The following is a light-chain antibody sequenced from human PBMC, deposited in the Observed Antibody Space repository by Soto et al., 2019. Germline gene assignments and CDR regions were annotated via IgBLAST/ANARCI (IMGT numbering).Light chain of an antibody. CDR1: SSDVGDYNY. CDR3: SSYTSSSVYV. CDR2: DVS. Sequence: QSALTQPASVSGSPGQSITISCTGTSSDVGDYNYVSWYQQHPGKAPKLMIYDVSNRPSGVSNRFSGSKSGNTASLTISGLQAEDEADYYCSSYTSSSVYVFGTGTTLTVL. J-gene: IGLJ1*01. V-gene: IGLV2-14*01.